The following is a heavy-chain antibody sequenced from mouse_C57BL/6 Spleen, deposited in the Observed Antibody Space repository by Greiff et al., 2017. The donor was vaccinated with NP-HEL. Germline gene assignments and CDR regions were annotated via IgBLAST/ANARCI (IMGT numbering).Heavy chain of an antibody. D-gene: IGHD2-4*01. CDR1: GFTFSDYG. CDR2: ISSGSSTI. CDR3: ARPEVYYEYDYAMDY. J-gene: IGHJ4*01. V-gene: IGHV5-17*01. Sequence: EVMLVESGGGLVKPGGSLKLSCAASGFTFSDYGMHWVRQAPEKGLEWVAYISSGSSTIYYADTVKGRFTISRDNAKNTLFLQMTSLRSEDTAMYYCARPEVYYEYDYAMDYWGQGTSVTVSS.